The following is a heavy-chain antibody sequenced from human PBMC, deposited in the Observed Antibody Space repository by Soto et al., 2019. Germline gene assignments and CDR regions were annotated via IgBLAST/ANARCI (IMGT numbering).Heavy chain of an antibody. D-gene: IGHD6-6*01. Sequence: SVKVSCKASGGTFSSYAISWVRQAPGQGLEWMGGIIPIFGTANYAQKFQGRVTITADESTSTAYMELSSLRSEDTAVYYCAACIAARPRYYGMDDWGQGTTVTVSS. CDR2: IIPIFGTA. V-gene: IGHV1-69*13. CDR3: AACIAARPRYYGMDD. J-gene: IGHJ6*02. CDR1: GGTFSSYA.